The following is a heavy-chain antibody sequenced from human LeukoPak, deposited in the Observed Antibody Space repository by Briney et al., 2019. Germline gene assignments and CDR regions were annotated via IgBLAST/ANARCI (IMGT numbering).Heavy chain of an antibody. CDR2: IIPIFGTA. CDR1: GGTFSSYA. D-gene: IGHD2-15*01. CDR3: ARVLGYCSGGSCYHDALDI. Sequence: SVTVSCKASGGTFSSYAISWVRQAPGQGLEWMGEIIPIFGTANYAQKFQGRVTITADESTSTAYMELSSLRSEDTAVYYCARVLGYCSGGSCYHDALDIWGQGTMVTVSS. V-gene: IGHV1-69*13. J-gene: IGHJ3*02.